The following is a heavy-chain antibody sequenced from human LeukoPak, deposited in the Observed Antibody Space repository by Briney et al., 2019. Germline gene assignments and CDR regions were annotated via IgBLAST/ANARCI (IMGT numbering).Heavy chain of an antibody. Sequence: SETLSLTCTVSGGPISSYYWSWIRQPAGKGLEWIGRIYTSGSTNYNPSLKSRVTMSVDTSKNQFSLKLSSVTAADTAVYYCAREVVPAAFYYYYYMDVWGKGTTVTVSS. CDR2: IYTSGST. CDR1: GGPISSYY. V-gene: IGHV4-4*07. D-gene: IGHD2-2*01. J-gene: IGHJ6*03. CDR3: AREVVPAAFYYYYYMDV.